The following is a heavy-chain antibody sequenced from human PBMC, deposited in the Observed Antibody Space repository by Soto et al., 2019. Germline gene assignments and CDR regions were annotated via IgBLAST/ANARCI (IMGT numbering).Heavy chain of an antibody. CDR1: GFTFSSYA. CDR3: AKEGWVRGVTNYFDY. J-gene: IGHJ4*02. D-gene: IGHD3-10*01. V-gene: IGHV3-23*01. Sequence: GGSLRLSCAASGFTFSSYAMSWVRQAPGKGLEWVSAISGSGGSTYYADSVKGRFTISRDNSKNTLYLQMDSLRAEDTAVYYCAKEGWVRGVTNYFDYWGQGTLVTVSS. CDR2: ISGSGGST.